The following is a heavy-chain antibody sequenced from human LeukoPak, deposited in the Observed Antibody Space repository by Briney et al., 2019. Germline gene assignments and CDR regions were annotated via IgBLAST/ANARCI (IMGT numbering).Heavy chain of an antibody. CDR3: ARVRIEAAGRGLDY. D-gene: IGHD6-13*01. V-gene: IGHV1-2*02. Sequence: ASVKISSKASGYTFTGNYMHWGRQALGQELEWMGWVSPHSDDKNYAHSSQGRVTMTRDTSISTVYMELSSLSCDDTPVYFCARVRIEAAGRGLDYWGQGTPVTGSS. CDR1: GYTFTGNY. J-gene: IGHJ4*02. CDR2: VSPHSDDK.